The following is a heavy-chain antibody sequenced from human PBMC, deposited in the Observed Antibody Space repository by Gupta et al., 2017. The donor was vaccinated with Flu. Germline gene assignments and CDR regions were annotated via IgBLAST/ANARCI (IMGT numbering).Heavy chain of an antibody. Sequence: AQNFQDRVTISADESTTTAYMELTDLKHDDTAVYYCARDGGTSGRYFFDSWGQGTLVTVSS. CDR3: ARDGGTSGRYFFDS. D-gene: IGHD1-1*01. V-gene: IGHV1-69*01. J-gene: IGHJ4*02.